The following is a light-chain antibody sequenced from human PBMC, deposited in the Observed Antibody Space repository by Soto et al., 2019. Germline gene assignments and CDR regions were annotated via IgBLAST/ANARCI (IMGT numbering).Light chain of an antibody. CDR3: QSYDRSLSVVI. V-gene: IGLV1-40*01. J-gene: IGLJ2*01. CDR1: SSNIGAAYD. Sequence: QSVLTQPPSVSGAPGQRVTISCAGSSSNIGAAYDVHWYQHLPGKAPKLLIYGNSNRPSGVPDRFSASKSGTAASLAITGLQAEDEADYYCQSYDRSLSVVIFGGGTQLTVL. CDR2: GNS.